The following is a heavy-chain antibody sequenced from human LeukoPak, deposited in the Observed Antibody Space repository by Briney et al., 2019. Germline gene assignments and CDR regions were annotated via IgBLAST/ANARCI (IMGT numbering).Heavy chain of an antibody. D-gene: IGHD3-22*01. V-gene: IGHV1-24*01. Sequence: ASVKVSCKVSGYTLTELSMHWVRQAPGKGLERMGGFDPEDGETIYAQKFQGRVTMTEDTSTDTAYMELSSLRSEDTAVYYCATAAPYYYDSSGYQGDYWGQGTLVTVSS. CDR3: ATAAPYYYDSSGYQGDY. CDR1: GYTLTELS. CDR2: FDPEDGET. J-gene: IGHJ4*02.